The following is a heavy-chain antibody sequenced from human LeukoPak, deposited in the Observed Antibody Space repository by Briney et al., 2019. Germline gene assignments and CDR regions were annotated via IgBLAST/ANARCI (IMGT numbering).Heavy chain of an antibody. CDR3: AKPDIVVAPAAIVS. J-gene: IGHJ5*02. CDR1: GFTFSSYG. CDR2: IRYDGSNK. Sequence: GGSLRLSCAASGFTFSSYGMHWVRQAPGKGLEWVAFIRYDGSNKYYADSVKGRFTISRDNSKNTLYLQMNSLRAEDTAVYYCAKPDIVVAPAAIVSWGQGTLVTVSS. D-gene: IGHD2-2*01. V-gene: IGHV3-30*02.